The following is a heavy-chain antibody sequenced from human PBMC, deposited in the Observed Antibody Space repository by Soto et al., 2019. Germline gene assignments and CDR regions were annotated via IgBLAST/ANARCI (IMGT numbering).Heavy chain of an antibody. CDR3: AKVFSPEGGNYFDY. CDR2: ISNSFSDGNT. V-gene: IGHV3-23*01. CDR1: GFTFSNYA. Sequence: EVQLLASGGGLVQPGGSLRLSCAASGFTFSNYAMNWVRQAPGKGLEWVSAISNSFSDGNTHYADSVKGRFTISRDNDKNTVFLEMNSLRAEDTAVYYCAKVFSPEGGNYFDYCGQGTLVTVSS. J-gene: IGHJ4*02.